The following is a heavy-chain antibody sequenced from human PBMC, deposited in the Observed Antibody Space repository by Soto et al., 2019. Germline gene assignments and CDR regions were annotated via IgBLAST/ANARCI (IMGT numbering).Heavy chain of an antibody. CDR2: IKEDGSVK. Sequence: EVRLVESGGTLVQPGGSLRLSCAASGFDFSAHWLHWVRQAPGKGLEWVANIKEDGSVKHFVDTMRGRFTISRDNAKNSLYLQLNSLRVEDTAVYYCARESYGTLDYWGQGALVSVSS. J-gene: IGHJ4*02. CDR1: GFDFSAHW. CDR3: ARESYGTLDY. D-gene: IGHD1-26*01. V-gene: IGHV3-7*05.